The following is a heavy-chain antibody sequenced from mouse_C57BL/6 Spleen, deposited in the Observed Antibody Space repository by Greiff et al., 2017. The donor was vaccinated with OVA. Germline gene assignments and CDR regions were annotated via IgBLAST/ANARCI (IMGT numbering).Heavy chain of an antibody. V-gene: IGHV5-17*01. J-gene: IGHJ1*03. Sequence: DVKLVESGGGLVKPGGSLKLSCAASGFTFSDYGMHWVRQAPEKGLEWVAYISSGSSTIYYADTVKGRFTISRDNAKNTLFLQMTSLRSEDTAMYYCARFSRGYFDVWGTGTTVTVSS. CDR3: ARFSRGYFDV. CDR1: GFTFSDYG. CDR2: ISSGSSTI.